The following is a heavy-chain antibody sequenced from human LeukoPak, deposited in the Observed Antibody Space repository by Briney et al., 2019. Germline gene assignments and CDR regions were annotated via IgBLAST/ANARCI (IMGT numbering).Heavy chain of an antibody. CDR2: IKQDGSEK. CDR3: VTDYQRY. J-gene: IGHJ4*02. CDR1: DFTFSTYW. D-gene: IGHD3-16*02. V-gene: IGHV3-7*01. Sequence: GGSLRLSCAASDFTFSTYWMSWVRQAPGKGLEWVANIKQDGSEKYYVDPVKGRFTISRDNAKNSLYLQMNSLRAEDTAVYYCVTDYQRYWGQGTLVTVSS.